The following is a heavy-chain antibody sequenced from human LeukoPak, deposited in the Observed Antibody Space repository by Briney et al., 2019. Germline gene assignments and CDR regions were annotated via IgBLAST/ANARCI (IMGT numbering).Heavy chain of an antibody. V-gene: IGHV4-34*01. CDR1: GESFSCYY. Sequence: PSETLSLTCAVYGESFSCYYWTWICQAPGRGLEWIGAIIHSGSSNFNPPLKSRVTISVDTSKNQFSRKLRSVTAADTAVYYCARGDGRWYPFDYWGQGTLVTVSS. CDR3: ARGDGRWYPFDY. D-gene: IGHD4-23*01. CDR2: IIHSGSS. J-gene: IGHJ4*02.